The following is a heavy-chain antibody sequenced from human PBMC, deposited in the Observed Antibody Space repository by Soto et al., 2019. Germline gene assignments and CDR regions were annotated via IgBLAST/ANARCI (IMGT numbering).Heavy chain of an antibody. J-gene: IGHJ4*02. CDR2: IDNYGSST. CDR3: ARAKGVATSDY. CDR1: GFTFSSYW. V-gene: IGHV3-74*01. D-gene: IGHD5-12*01. Sequence: GGSLRLSCAASGFTFSSYWMHWVRQVPGKGLVWVSRIDNYGSSTTYADSVKGRFTISRDNAKNTLYLQMNSLRPEDTVVYYCARAKGVATSDYWGQGALVTVSS.